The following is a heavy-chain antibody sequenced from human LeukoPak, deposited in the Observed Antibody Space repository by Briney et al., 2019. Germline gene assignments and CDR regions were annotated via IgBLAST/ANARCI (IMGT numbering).Heavy chain of an antibody. CDR1: GLSFRSYG. D-gene: IGHD2-8*01. CDR2: ISGSGDNT. V-gene: IGHV3-23*01. J-gene: IGHJ4*02. CDR3: AKCWTSDGVCLNFDH. Sequence: PGGSLRLSCEASGLSFRSYGMSWVRQAPGKGLEWVSGISGSGDNTYYTDSVKGRFTISRDNSKNTLYLQMNSLRVEDTAVYYCAKCWTSDGVCLNFDHWGQGALVTGSS.